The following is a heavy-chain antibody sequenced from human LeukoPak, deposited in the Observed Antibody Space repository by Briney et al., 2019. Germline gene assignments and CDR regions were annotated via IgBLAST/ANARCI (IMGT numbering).Heavy chain of an antibody. J-gene: IGHJ4*02. D-gene: IGHD2-8*02. Sequence: ASVKVSCKASGGTFSSYAISWVRQAPGQGLEWMGRIIPILGIANYAQKFQGRVTITADKSTSTAYMELSSLRSEDTAVYYCARDSGPQYFDYWGQGTLVTVSS. CDR3: ARDSGPQYFDY. CDR2: IIPILGIA. V-gene: IGHV1-69*04. CDR1: GGTFSSYA.